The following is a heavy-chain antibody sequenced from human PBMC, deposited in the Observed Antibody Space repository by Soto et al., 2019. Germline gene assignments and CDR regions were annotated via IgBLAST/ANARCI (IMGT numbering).Heavy chain of an antibody. Sequence: GGSLRLSCAASGLTFSSYAMHWVRQAPGKGLEWVAVISYDGSNKYYADSVKGRFTISRDNSKNTLYLQMNSLRAEDTAVYYCARGARPLSYGYVLGYWGKGTLVTVSS. CDR3: ARGARPLSYGYVLGY. J-gene: IGHJ4*02. D-gene: IGHD5-18*01. V-gene: IGHV3-30-3*01. CDR2: ISYDGSNK. CDR1: GLTFSSYA.